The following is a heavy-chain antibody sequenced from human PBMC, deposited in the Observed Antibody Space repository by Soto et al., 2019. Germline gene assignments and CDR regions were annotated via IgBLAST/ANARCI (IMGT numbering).Heavy chain of an antibody. CDR2: ISYDGSNK. V-gene: IGHV3-30*18. CDR1: GFTFSSYG. Sequence: GGSLRLSCAASGFTFSSYGMHWVRQAPGKGLEWVAVISYDGSNKYYADSVKGRFTISRDNSKNTLYLQMNSLRAEDTAVYYCAKEGGAAAETDYWGQGTLVTVSS. CDR3: AKEGGAAAETDY. J-gene: IGHJ4*02. D-gene: IGHD6-13*01.